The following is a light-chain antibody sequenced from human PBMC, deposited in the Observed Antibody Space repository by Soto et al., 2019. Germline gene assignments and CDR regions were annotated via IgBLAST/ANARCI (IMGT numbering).Light chain of an antibody. CDR2: DAS. Sequence: IVLTQSPATLSLWPGETAILSCRASQTVSSYLSWYQHKPGQAPRLLIYDASKRAPGIPARFSGSGSGTDFTLPLSSLEPEGFAVYYCQQRSTSIPFGQGTRLEIE. V-gene: IGKV3-11*01. CDR3: QQRSTSIP. J-gene: IGKJ5*01. CDR1: QTVSSY.